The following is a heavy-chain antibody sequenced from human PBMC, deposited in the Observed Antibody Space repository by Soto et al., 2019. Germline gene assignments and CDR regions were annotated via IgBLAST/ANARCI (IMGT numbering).Heavy chain of an antibody. V-gene: IGHV1-69*13. D-gene: IGHD2-2*01. J-gene: IGHJ4*02. CDR2: IIPLFNAT. CDR3: AINAERNAQKFDF. CDR1: GGIFKNFD. Sequence: SVKVSCKTSGGIFKNFDTGWVRQSPGQGLEWMGEIIPLFNATNYAQKFRGRVTVTADESTRTAYMELTRLTYDDTAVYFCAINAERNAQKFDFWGQGTLVTASS.